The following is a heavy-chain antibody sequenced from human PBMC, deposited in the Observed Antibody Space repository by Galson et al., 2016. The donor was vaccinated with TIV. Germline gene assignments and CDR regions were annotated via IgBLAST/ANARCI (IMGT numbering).Heavy chain of an antibody. V-gene: IGHV3-48*01. J-gene: IGHJ2*01. CDR1: GFTFSGYS. CDR3: ARDRSGYTYGHESAYFDL. Sequence: SLRLSCAASGFTFSGYSMDWVRQAPGKGLEWLSYISSGRSYTIHYADSVKGRFTISRDNARNSLHLQMTSLRAEDTAVYYCARDRSGYTYGHESAYFDLWGRGTLVVVSS. D-gene: IGHD5-18*01. CDR2: ISSGRSYTI.